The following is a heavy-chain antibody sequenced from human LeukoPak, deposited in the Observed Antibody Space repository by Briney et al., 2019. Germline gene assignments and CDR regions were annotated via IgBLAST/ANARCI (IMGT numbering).Heavy chain of an antibody. V-gene: IGHV1-46*01. D-gene: IGHD3-3*01. CDR1: GYTFSSYY. Sequence: ASVKVSCKASGYTFSSYYIHWVRQAPGQGLEWMGIINPSGGSTTYAQKFQGRVTMTRDTSTSTVYMDLSSLRSEDTAVYYCARGPYDFWSGYPRDYLDYWGQGTLVTVSS. CDR3: ARGPYDFWSGYPRDYLDY. J-gene: IGHJ4*02. CDR2: INPSGGST.